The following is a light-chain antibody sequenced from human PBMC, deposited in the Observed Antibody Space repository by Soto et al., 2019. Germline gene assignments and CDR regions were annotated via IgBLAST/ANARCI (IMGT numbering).Light chain of an antibody. CDR3: QQYFSAPLT. CDR2: WAS. J-gene: IGKJ4*01. V-gene: IGKV4-1*01. CDR1: QSILSSSNNKNY. Sequence: DIVMTQSPDSLAVSLGERATINCKSSQSILSSSNNKNYLAWYQQRPGQPPKLLIYWASTRQSGVPDRISGSGSGADFTLTISSLQAEDVAVYYCQQYFSAPLTFVGGTKVEIK.